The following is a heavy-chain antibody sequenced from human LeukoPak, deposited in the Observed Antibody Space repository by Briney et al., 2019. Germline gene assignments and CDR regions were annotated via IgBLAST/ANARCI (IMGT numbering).Heavy chain of an antibody. Sequence: QTGVSLRLSCTASGFSFTSYGMHWVRQGPGKGLEWVAVVRYDGSDEHYADSVKGRFTISRDNSKTTLYLQMNNLREEDTAVYYCARPNCGGGCYFSGYGMDVWGQGTTVTVSS. CDR2: VRYDGSDE. J-gene: IGHJ6*02. V-gene: IGHV3-30*04. D-gene: IGHD2-21*01. CDR1: GFSFTSYG. CDR3: ARPNCGGGCYFSGYGMDV.